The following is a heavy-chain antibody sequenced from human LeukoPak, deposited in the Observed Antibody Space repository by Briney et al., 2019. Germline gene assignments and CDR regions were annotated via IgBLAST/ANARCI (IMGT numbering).Heavy chain of an antibody. CDR1: GITLSNYG. D-gene: IGHD4-17*01. CDR2: ISDSGGRT. Sequence: GGSLRLSCAVSGITLSNYGMSWVCQAPGKGLEWVAGISDSGGRTNYADSVKGRFTISRDNPKNTLYLQMNSLRAEDTAVYYCARVLPTVTSDAFDIWGQGTMVTVSS. CDR3: ARVLPTVTSDAFDI. J-gene: IGHJ3*02. V-gene: IGHV3-23*01.